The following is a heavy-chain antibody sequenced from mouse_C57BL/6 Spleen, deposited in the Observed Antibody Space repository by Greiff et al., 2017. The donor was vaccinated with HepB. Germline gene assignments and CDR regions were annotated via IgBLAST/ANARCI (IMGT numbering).Heavy chain of an antibody. V-gene: IGHV14-1*01. J-gene: IGHJ3*01. CDR2: IAPEDGDT. CDR1: GFNIKDSY. CDR3: TADYATPLPVLDY. D-gene: IGHD2-4*01. Sequence: EVQLQQSGAELVRPGASVKLSCTASGFNIKDSYMHWVKQRPEQGLEWIGRIAPEDGDTEYAPKFQGKATMTADTSSNTAYLQLSSLTCGDTAVYYCTADYATPLPVLDYWGQGTLVTVSA.